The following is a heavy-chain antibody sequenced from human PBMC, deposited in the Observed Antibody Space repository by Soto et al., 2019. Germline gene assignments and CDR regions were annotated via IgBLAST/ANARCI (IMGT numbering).Heavy chain of an antibody. CDR3: AKGPWGGNGIDY. J-gene: IGHJ4*02. Sequence: EVQLLESGGGLVQPGGSLRLSCAASGFTFSSYAMSWVRQAPGKGLAWVSAISGSGGSTYYADSVKGRFTISRDNSKNTLYLQMNSLRAEDTAVYYCAKGPWGGNGIDYWGQGPLVTVSS. V-gene: IGHV3-23*01. CDR1: GFTFSSYA. CDR2: ISGSGGST. D-gene: IGHD3-16*01.